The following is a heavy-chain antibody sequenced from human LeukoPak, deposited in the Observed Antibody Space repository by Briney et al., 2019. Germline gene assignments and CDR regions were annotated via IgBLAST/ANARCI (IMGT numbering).Heavy chain of an antibody. CDR2: INSDGSSK. V-gene: IGHV3-74*01. CDR3: ARDTSDYSGYGLFDY. D-gene: IGHD5-12*01. CDR1: GFTFSSYW. J-gene: IGHJ4*02. Sequence: GGSLRLSCAASGFTFSSYWMHWVRQAPGKGLVWVSRINSDGSSKNYADSVKGRFANSRDNAKNPLYLQMNSLRAEDKAVYYCARDTSDYSGYGLFDYWGQGTLVTVSS.